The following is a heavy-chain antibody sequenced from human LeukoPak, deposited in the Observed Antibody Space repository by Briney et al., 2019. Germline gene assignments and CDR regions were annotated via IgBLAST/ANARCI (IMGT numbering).Heavy chain of an antibody. CDR3: ARRDYGSKVDY. V-gene: IGHV4-59*08. D-gene: IGHD4-17*01. CDR1: GGSIINYY. CDR2: IYYSGST. J-gene: IGHJ4*02. Sequence: SETLSLTCTVSGGSIINYYWRWIRQPPGKGLEWIGYIYYSGSTNYNPSLKSRVTISIDTSKNQFSLKLSSVTAADTAVYYCARRDYGSKVDYWGQGTLVTVSS.